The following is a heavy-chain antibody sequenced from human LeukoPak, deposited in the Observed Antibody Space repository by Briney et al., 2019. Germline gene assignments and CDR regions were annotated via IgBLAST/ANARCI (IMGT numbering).Heavy chain of an antibody. Sequence: GGSLRLSCVASGYPFSQHGIHWVRQAPGRGLEWVAVIWPDGNKTEYADSVRGRFIVSKDNSENTLSLQMNSLRAEDTAVYYCVVVLVPAAVWQFDVWGRGTLVTVSS. J-gene: IGHJ2*01. CDR2: IWPDGNKT. D-gene: IGHD2-2*01. CDR1: GYPFSQHG. V-gene: IGHV3-33*01. CDR3: VVVLVPAAVWQFDV.